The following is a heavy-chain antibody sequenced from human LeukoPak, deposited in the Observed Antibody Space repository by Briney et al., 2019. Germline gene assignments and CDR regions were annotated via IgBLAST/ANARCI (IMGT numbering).Heavy chain of an antibody. Sequence: PSETLSLTCTVSGGSITSSSSHWGWVRQPPGKGLEWIGDIYYSGSTYCNPSLKSRVTISVDTSKNQFSLKVRSATAADTAVYYCARNYYDRSNFDYWGQGTLVTVSS. D-gene: IGHD3-22*01. CDR1: GGSITSSSSH. CDR3: ARNYYDRSNFDY. V-gene: IGHV4-39*01. CDR2: IYYSGST. J-gene: IGHJ4*02.